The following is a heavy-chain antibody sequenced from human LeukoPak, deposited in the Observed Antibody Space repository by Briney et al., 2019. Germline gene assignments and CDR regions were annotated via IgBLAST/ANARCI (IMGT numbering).Heavy chain of an antibody. CDR1: DGSFSGYY. V-gene: IGHV4-34*01. CDR2: INHSGST. J-gene: IGHJ1*01. CDR3: ARGRGIAAAGTFQH. D-gene: IGHD6-13*01. Sequence: SETLSLTCAVYDGSFSGYYWSWIRQPPGKGLEWIGEINHSGSTNYNPSLKSRVTISVDTSKNQFSLKLSSVTAADTAVYYCARGRGIAAAGTFQHWGQGTLVTVSS.